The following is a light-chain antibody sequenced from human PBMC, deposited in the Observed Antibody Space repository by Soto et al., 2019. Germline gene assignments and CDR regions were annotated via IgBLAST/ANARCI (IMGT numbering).Light chain of an antibody. CDR2: GAS. V-gene: IGKV3-15*01. CDR1: QSVSNN. CDR3: QQYNNWPHT. J-gene: IGKJ2*01. Sequence: ESVLTQSPGTLSLSPGERATLSCRASQSVSNNYLAWYQQKPGQAPRLLIYGASNRATGVPVRFSGSGSGTEFTLTINSLQSEDFAVYYCQQYNNWPHTFGQGTKADI.